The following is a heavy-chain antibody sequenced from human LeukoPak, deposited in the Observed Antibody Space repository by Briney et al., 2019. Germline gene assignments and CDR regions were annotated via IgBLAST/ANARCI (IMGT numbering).Heavy chain of an antibody. CDR2: IIPIFGTA. D-gene: IGHD5-12*01. CDR1: GGTFSSYA. V-gene: IGHV1-69*01. Sequence: ASVKVSRKASGGTFSSYAISWVRQAPGQGLEWMGGIIPIFGTANYAQKFQGRVTITADESTSTAYMELSSLRSEDTAVYYCARGPHGYSGYDALDYWGQGTLVTVSS. CDR3: ARGPHGYSGYDALDY. J-gene: IGHJ4*02.